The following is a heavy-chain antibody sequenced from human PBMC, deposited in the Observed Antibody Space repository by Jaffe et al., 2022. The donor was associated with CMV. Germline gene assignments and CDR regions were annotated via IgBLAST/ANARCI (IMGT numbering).Heavy chain of an antibody. J-gene: IGHJ5*02. Sequence: QVQLVQSGAEVKKPGASVKVSCKASGYTFTSYDINWVRQATGQGLEWMGWMNPNSGNTGYAQKFQGRVTMTRNTSISTAYMELSSLRSEDTAVYYCARVRISWKELNTNWFDPWGQGTLVTVSS. V-gene: IGHV1-8*01. CDR3: ARVRISWKELNTNWFDP. D-gene: IGHD1-1*01. CDR2: MNPNSGNT. CDR1: GYTFTSYD.